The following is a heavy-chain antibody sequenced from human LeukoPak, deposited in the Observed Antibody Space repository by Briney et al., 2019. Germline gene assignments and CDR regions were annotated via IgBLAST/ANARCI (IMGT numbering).Heavy chain of an antibody. D-gene: IGHD5-18*01. Sequence: GGSLRLSCAASGFTFSNYGMNWVRQAPGKGLEWVSGISPSGDITYYADSVEGRFTISRDNSKNTVYLQVNSLRAEGTAVFYCAKDRAWLQFWSWGQGTLVTVSS. V-gene: IGHV3-23*01. J-gene: IGHJ4*02. CDR1: GFTFSNYG. CDR3: AKDRAWLQFWS. CDR2: ISPSGDIT.